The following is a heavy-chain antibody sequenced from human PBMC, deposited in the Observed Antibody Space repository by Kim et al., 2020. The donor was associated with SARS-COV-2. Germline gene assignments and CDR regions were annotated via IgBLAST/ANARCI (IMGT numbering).Heavy chain of an antibody. J-gene: IGHJ4*02. CDR3: ARGLDRVVFSRLDG. V-gene: IGHV3-23*01. D-gene: IGHD1-1*01. Sequence: ADSVKGRFTISSDNSKNTLYLQMNSLGAEDTAVYDCARGLDRVVFSRLDGWGQGTLVTVSS.